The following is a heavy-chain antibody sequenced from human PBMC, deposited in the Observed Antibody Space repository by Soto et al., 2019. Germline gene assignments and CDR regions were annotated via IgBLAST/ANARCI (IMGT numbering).Heavy chain of an antibody. J-gene: IGHJ6*02. CDR2: INHSGST. CDR3: ARGGTKLRFFTGPHYYYGMDV. V-gene: IGHV4-34*01. D-gene: IGHD3-3*01. CDR1: GGSFSGYY. Sequence: QVQLQQWGAGLLKPSETLSLTCAVYGGSFSGYYWSWIRQPPGKGLEWIGEINHSGSTNYNPSLKSRGTISVDTSKNLFSLKLSSVTAADTAVYYCARGGTKLRFFTGPHYYYGMDVWGQGTTVAVSS.